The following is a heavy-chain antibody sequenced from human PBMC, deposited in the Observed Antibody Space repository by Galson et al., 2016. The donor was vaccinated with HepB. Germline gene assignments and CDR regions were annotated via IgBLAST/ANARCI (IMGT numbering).Heavy chain of an antibody. Sequence: SLRLSCAASGFSFGTYWMIWVRQAPGKGLEWVANIKQDASEKYYVDSVRGRFTISRDNAKNSLFLQMNNLRAEDTALYYCARDKDMWDYGGIKFDRWGQGTLVTVSS. CDR3: ARDKDMWDYGGIKFDR. V-gene: IGHV3-7*03. J-gene: IGHJ5*02. CDR2: IKQDASEK. D-gene: IGHD4-23*01. CDR1: GFSFGTYW.